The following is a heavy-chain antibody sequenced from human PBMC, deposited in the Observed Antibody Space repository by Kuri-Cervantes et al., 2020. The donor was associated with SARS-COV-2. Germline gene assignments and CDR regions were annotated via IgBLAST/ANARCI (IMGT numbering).Heavy chain of an antibody. CDR2: IYYSGST. D-gene: IGHD3-3*01. J-gene: IGHJ4*02. CDR1: GGSISSGDYY. Sequence: LRLSCTVSGGSISSGDYYWSWIRQPPGKGLEWIGYIYYSGSTYYNPSLKSRVTISVDTSKNQFSLKLSSVTAAGTAVYYCAIFGVGYYFDYWGQGTLVTVSS. CDR3: AIFGVGYYFDY. V-gene: IGHV4-30-4*08.